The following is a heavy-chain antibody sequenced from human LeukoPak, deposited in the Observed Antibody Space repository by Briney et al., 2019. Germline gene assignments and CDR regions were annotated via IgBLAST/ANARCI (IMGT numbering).Heavy chain of an antibody. CDR2: ISPYNDNT. J-gene: IGHJ4*02. CDR3: ARVATIWGSHRYFDY. CDR1: GYNFITYP. V-gene: IGHV1-18*01. Sequence: ASVKVSCKASGYNFITYPLIWVRQAPGQGLEWMGRISPYNDNTDLAQNLQGRVTMTTDTSTSTAYMELRGLTSDGTAVFFCARVATIWGSHRYFDYWGQGTLVTVSS. D-gene: IGHD3-16*02.